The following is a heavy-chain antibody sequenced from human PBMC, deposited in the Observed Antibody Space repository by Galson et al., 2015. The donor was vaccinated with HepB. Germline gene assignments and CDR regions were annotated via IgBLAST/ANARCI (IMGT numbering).Heavy chain of an antibody. CDR3: AKDRMEDTAMVTDVLDFDL. V-gene: IGHV3-23*01. J-gene: IGHJ2*01. CDR2: ISGSGGST. CDR1: GFTFSSYA. D-gene: IGHD5-18*01. Sequence: SLRLSCAASGFTFSSYAMSWVRQAPGKGLEWVSAISGSGGSTYYTDSVKGRFTISRDNSKNTLYLQMNSLRAEDTAVYYCAKDRMEDTAMVTDVLDFDLWGRGTLVTVSS.